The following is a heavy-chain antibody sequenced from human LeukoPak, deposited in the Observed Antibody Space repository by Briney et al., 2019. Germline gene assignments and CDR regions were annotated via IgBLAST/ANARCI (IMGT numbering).Heavy chain of an antibody. CDR2: IYYSGST. Sequence: SETLSLTCTVSGGSISSSSYYWGWIRQPPGKGLEWIGSIYYSGSTYYNPSLKSRVTISVDTSKNQFSLKLSSVTAADTAVYYCARQERHSRGVDYWGQGTLVTVSS. CDR1: GGSISSSSYY. CDR3: ARQERHSRGVDY. D-gene: IGHD3-10*01. J-gene: IGHJ4*02. V-gene: IGHV4-39*01.